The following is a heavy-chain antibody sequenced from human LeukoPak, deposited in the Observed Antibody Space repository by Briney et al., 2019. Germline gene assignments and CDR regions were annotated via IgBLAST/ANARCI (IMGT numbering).Heavy chain of an antibody. CDR2: ISAYNGNT. J-gene: IGHJ5*02. V-gene: IGHV1-18*01. CDR3: AMSYSSGPAWFDP. CDR1: GYTFTSYG. D-gene: IGHD6-19*01. Sequence: GASVKASCKASGYTFTSYGISWVRQAPGQGLEWMGWISAYNGNTNYAQKLQGRVTMTTDTSTSTAYMELRSLRSDDTAVYYCAMSYSSGPAWFDPWGQGTLVTVSS.